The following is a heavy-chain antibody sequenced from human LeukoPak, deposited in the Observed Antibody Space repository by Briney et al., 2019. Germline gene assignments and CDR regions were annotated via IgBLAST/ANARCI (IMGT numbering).Heavy chain of an antibody. CDR2: IYYSGST. CDR3: ARDQTGDFDY. V-gene: IGHV4-59*01. CDR1: GGSISSYY. J-gene: IGHJ4*02. Sequence: SSETLSLTCTVSGGSISSYYWSWIRQPPGKGLEWIGYIYYSGSTNYNPSLKSRVTISVDTSKNQSSLKLSSVTAADTAVYYCARDQTGDFDYWGQGTLVTVSS. D-gene: IGHD7-27*01.